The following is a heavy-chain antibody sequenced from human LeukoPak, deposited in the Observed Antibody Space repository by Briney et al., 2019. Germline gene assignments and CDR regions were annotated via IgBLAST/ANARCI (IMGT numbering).Heavy chain of an antibody. CDR3: AKESKTYDCRGYYPDS. V-gene: IGHV4-4*07. J-gene: IGHJ4*02. CDR2: IYASGGT. D-gene: IGHD3-22*01. CDR1: GGSISSYY. Sequence: SETLSLTCSVSGGSISSYYWSWIRQPAGKGLEWIGRIYASGGTDYNPSLKSRVTMSVDTSKSQFSLKLWTVTAADTAVYYCAKESKTYDCRGYYPDSLGQGTLGTGSS.